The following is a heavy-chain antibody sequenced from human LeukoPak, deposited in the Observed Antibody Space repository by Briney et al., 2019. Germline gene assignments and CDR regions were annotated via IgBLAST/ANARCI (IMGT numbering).Heavy chain of an antibody. V-gene: IGHV3-30*04. D-gene: IGHD2-15*01. CDR3: ARDQNRVVVEHHWFDP. CDR2: ISYDGSNK. Sequence: GRSLRLSCAASGFTFSKYAIHWVRQAPGKGLEWVAVISYDGSNKYYADSVKGRFTISRDNSKNTLYLQMNSLRAEDTAVYYCARDQNRVVVEHHWFDPWGQGTLVTVSS. CDR1: GFTFSKYA. J-gene: IGHJ5*02.